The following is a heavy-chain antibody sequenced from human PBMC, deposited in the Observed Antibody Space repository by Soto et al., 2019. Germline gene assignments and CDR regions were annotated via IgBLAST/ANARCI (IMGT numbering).Heavy chain of an antibody. CDR3: ARGAEHQLLSRDYFYGMDV. V-gene: IGHV3-30*13. CDR2: ISFEGNTQ. CDR1: GFTLSRYG. Sequence: QVQLVESGGGVVQPGRSLRLSCAASGFTLSRYGMHWVRQAPGKGLEWVAVISFEGNTQYYADSVKGRFTISRDNSKDILSLQIHSLRPEDTAVYYCARGAEHQLLSRDYFYGMDVWGQGTTVSVSS. J-gene: IGHJ6*02. D-gene: IGHD1-1*01.